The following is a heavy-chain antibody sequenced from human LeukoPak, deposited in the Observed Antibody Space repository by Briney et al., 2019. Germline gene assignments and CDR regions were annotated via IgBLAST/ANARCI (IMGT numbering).Heavy chain of an antibody. CDR2: IKVDGSEK. D-gene: IGHD7-27*01. J-gene: IGHJ4*02. CDR3: ARKTGVTGEAFDY. V-gene: IGHV3-7*03. Sequence: PGGSLRLSCAASGLTVSINCMSWVRQAPGKGLEWVANIKVDGSEKYYLDSVKGRFTISRDNAKNSVYLQMNSLRTEDTAVYYCARKTGVTGEAFDYWGQGTLVTVSS. CDR1: GLTVSINC.